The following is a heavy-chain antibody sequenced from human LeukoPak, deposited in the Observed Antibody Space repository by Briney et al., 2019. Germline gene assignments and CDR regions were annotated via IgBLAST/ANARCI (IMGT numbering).Heavy chain of an antibody. CDR3: ARDPVPVSPHAFDI. J-gene: IGHJ3*02. CDR2: IYYSGST. CDR1: GGSISSGDYY. D-gene: IGHD2-2*01. Sequence: SETLSLACTVSGGSISSGDYYWSWIRQPPGKGLEWIGYIYYSGSTYYNPSLKSRVTISVDTSKNQFSLKLSSVTAADTAVYYCARDPVPVSPHAFDIWGQGTMVTVSS. V-gene: IGHV4-30-4*08.